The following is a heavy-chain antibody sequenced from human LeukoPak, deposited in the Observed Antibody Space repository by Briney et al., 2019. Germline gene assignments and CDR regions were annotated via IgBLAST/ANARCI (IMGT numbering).Heavy chain of an antibody. CDR3: AREKLITMIVVVVDYYGMDV. D-gene: IGHD3-22*01. CDR1: GFTFSSYA. CDR2: ISYDGSNK. V-gene: IGHV3-30-3*01. Sequence: GGSLRLSCAASGFTFSSYAMHWVRQAPGKGLEWVAVISYDGSNKYYADSVKGRFTISRDNSKNTLYLQMNSLRAEDTAVCYCAREKLITMIVVVVDYYGMDVWGQGTTVTVSS. J-gene: IGHJ6*02.